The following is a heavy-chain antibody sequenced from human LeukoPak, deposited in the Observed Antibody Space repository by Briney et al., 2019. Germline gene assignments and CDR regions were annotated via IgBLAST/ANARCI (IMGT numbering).Heavy chain of an antibody. V-gene: IGHV1-8*02. D-gene: IGHD5-12*01. CDR1: GYTFTSYG. CDR2: MNPNSGNT. J-gene: IGHJ4*02. Sequence: GASVKVSCKASGYTFTSYGISWVRQATGQGLEWMGWMNPNSGNTGYAQKFQGRVTMTRNTSISTAYMELSSLRSEDTAVYYCARRGYSGYDPLGRWGQGTLVTVSS. CDR3: ARRGYSGYDPLGR.